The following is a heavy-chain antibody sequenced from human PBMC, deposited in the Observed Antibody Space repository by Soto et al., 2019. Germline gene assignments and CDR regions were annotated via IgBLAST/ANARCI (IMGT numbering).Heavy chain of an antibody. CDR3: ARAGSSGWYLDY. J-gene: IGHJ4*02. CDR2: IDDSAYT. D-gene: IGHD6-19*01. CDR1: GGSFDSYY. V-gene: IGHV4-59*01. Sequence: VQLQESGPGLVKPSETLSPTCTVSGGSFDSYYWTWIRQPPGRGLECLAYIDDSAYTTSSPSLKSRVTISVDTSKNQFSLKLSSVTAADTAVYYCARAGSSGWYLDYWGQGTLVAVSS.